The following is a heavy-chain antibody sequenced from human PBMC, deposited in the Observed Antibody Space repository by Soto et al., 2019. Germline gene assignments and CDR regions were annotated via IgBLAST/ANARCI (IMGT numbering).Heavy chain of an antibody. CDR2: IYYSGTT. J-gene: IGHJ3*02. CDR3: VRFYGNAFDI. V-gene: IGHV4-39*01. D-gene: IGHD3-10*01. CDR1: GGSLTSSSFY. Sequence: SETLSLTCIVSGGSLTSSSFYWGWIRQPPGKGLSWIGNIYYSGTTDSNPSLKSRVSVSTATSRNQISLTLSSVNAADTAVYYCVRFYGNAFDIWGPGTLVTVSS.